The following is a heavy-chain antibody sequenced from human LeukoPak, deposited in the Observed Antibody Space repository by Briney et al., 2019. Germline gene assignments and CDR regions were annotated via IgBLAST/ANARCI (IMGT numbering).Heavy chain of an antibody. CDR3: ARARDVDTAMAFDY. CDR1: GGSISSGGYS. Sequence: SETLSLTCTVSGGSISSGGYSWSWIRQPPGKGPEWIGYIYHSGSTYYNPSLKSRVTISVDRSKNQFSLKLSSVTAADTAVYYCARARDVDTAMAFDYWGQGTLVTVSS. J-gene: IGHJ4*02. V-gene: IGHV4-30-2*01. D-gene: IGHD5-18*01. CDR2: IYHSGST.